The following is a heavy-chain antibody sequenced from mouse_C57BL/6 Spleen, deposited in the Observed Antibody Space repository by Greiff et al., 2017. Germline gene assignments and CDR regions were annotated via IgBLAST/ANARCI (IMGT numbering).Heavy chain of an antibody. CDR3: ARSSTTVVAAPFAY. V-gene: IGHV1-19*01. CDR2: INPYNGGT. D-gene: IGHD1-1*01. J-gene: IGHJ3*01. Sequence: VQLQQSGPVLVKPGASVKMSCKASGYTFTDYYMNWVKQSHGKSLEWIGVINPYNGGTSYNQKFKGKATLTVDKSSSTAYMELNSLTSEDSAVYYCARSSTTVVAAPFAYWGQGTLVTVSA. CDR1: GYTFTDYY.